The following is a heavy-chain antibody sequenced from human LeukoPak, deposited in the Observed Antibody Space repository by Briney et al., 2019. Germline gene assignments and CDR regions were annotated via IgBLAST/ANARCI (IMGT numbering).Heavy chain of an antibody. J-gene: IGHJ4*02. CDR3: ARGIYSSSWYVDY. CDR1: GFTFSSYA. CDR2: ISYDGSNK. Sequence: PGRPLRLSCAASGFTFSSYAMHWVRQAPGKGLEWVAVISYDGSNKYYADSVKCRFTISRDNSKNTLYLQMNSLRAEDTAVYYCARGIYSSSWYVDYWGQGTLVTVSS. V-gene: IGHV3-30-3*01. D-gene: IGHD6-13*01.